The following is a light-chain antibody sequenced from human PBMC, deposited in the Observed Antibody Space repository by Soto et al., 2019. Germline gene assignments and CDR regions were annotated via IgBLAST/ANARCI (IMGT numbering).Light chain of an antibody. V-gene: IGKV3-20*01. CDR2: GAS. CDR3: QQYYSSAPWT. Sequence: EIVLTQSPGTLSLFPGERATLSCRASQSVSSSYFAWYQQKPGQAPRLLIYGASSRATGIPDRFSGSGSGTDFTLTISRLEPEDFAVYYCQQYYSSAPWTFGQGTKVEIK. J-gene: IGKJ1*01. CDR1: QSVSSSY.